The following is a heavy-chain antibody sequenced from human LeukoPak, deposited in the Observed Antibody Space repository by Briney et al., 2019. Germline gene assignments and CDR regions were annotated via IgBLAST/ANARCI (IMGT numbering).Heavy chain of an antibody. CDR3: ARHNMDLGDFDF. J-gene: IGHJ4*02. CDR1: GDSISSSNYY. Sequence: PSETLPLTCNVSGDSISSSNYYWAWIRQPPGKGLEWIGNIYSSGTTHFSPPLRSRLTMSADNSKNQLFLKMISVTAADTAVYYCARHNMDLGDFDFWGQGTLVTVSS. CDR2: IYSSGTT. D-gene: IGHD3/OR15-3a*01. V-gene: IGHV4-39*01.